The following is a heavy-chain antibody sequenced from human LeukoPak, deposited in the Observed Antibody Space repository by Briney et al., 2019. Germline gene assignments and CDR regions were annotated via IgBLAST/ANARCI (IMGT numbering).Heavy chain of an antibody. V-gene: IGHV4-61*01. J-gene: IGHJ4*02. CDR2: IYYSGST. CDR3: AGARGYYYDSSGFDY. D-gene: IGHD3-22*01. CDR1: GGSVSSGSYY. Sequence: SETLSLTCTDSGGSVSSGSYYWSWIRQPPGKGLEWIGYIYYSGSTNYNPSLKSRVTISVDTSKNQFSLKLSSVTAADTAVYYCAGARGYYYDSSGFDYWGQGTLVTVSS.